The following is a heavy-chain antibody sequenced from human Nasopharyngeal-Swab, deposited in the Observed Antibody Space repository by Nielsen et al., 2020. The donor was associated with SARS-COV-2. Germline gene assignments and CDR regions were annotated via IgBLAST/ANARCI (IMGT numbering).Heavy chain of an antibody. D-gene: IGHD6-13*01. Sequence: WIRQPPGTGLDWVAVIWYDGSNKYYADSVKGRFTISRDNSKNTLYLQMNRLRAEDTAVYYCARDKRGKAAAGPSSFDYWGQGTLVTVSS. V-gene: IGHV3-33*01. J-gene: IGHJ4*02. CDR2: IWYDGSNK. CDR3: ARDKRGKAAAGPSSFDY.